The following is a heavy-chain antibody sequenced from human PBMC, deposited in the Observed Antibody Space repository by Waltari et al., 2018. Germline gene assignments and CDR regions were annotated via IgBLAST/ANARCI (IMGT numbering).Heavy chain of an antibody. J-gene: IGHJ4*02. CDR2: MNPNSGNT. CDR1: GYTFTSYD. CDR3: ARVRRRPYYYDSSGYSGLGY. D-gene: IGHD3-22*01. V-gene: IGHV1-8*03. Sequence: QVQLVQSGAEVKKPGASVKVSCKASGYTFTSYDINWVRQATGQGLEWMGWMNPNSGNTGYAQKFQGRVTITRNTSISTAYMELSSLRSEDTAVYYCARVRRRPYYYDSSGYSGLGYWGQGTLVTVSS.